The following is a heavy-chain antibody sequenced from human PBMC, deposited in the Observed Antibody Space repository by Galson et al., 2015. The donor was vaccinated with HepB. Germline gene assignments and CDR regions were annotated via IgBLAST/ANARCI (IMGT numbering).Heavy chain of an antibody. D-gene: IGHD3-3*01. CDR2: MNTNTGKP. V-gene: IGHV7-4-1*02. J-gene: IGHJ6*03. CDR1: GYTFTDYV. CDR3: ARSPLRFLDWLPYYDYDYIDV. Sequence: SVKVSCKASGYTFTDYVVNWVRQAPGQGLEWMGWMNTNTGKPTYAPGFAGRFVFSLDTSVTTAYLQISSLETHDTAVYYCARSPLRFLDWLPYYDYDYIDVWGEGTTVTVSS.